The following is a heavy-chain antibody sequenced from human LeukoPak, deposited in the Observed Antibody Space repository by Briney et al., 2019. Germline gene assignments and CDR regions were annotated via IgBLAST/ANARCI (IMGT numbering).Heavy chain of an antibody. D-gene: IGHD2-2*01. Sequence: GGSLRLSCAASGFSFSNHGFQWVRQAPGKGLEWVTAIWYDGSKKLYVDSVKGRFTISRDNSKNTLYLQMNSLRAEDTAVYYCASLGYCSTNSCYEDCWGQGTLVTVSS. V-gene: IGHV3-33*01. J-gene: IGHJ4*02. CDR2: IWYDGSKK. CDR3: ASLGYCSTNSCYEDC. CDR1: GFSFSNHG.